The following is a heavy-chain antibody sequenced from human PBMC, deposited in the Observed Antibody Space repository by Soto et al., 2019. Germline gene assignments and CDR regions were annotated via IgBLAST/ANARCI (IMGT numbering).Heavy chain of an antibody. D-gene: IGHD4-17*01. CDR1: GGSISSYY. CDR3: ARSPYCDYDRNYWYFDL. J-gene: IGHJ2*01. CDR2: IYYSGST. V-gene: IGHV4-59*01. Sequence: QVQLQESGPGLVKPSETLSLTCTVSGGSISSYYWSWIRQPPGKGLEWIGYIYYSGSTNYNPSLKSRVTISVDTSKNQLSLKLSSVTAADTAVYYCARSPYCDYDRNYWYFDLWGRGTLVTVSS.